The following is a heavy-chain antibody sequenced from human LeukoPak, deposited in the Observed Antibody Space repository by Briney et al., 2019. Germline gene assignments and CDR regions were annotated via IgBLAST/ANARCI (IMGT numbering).Heavy chain of an antibody. Sequence: PGGSLRLSCAASGFTFNDYNMNWVRQAPGKGLEWVPSISSGSDYIYYADSMKGRFTISRDNAKNSLYLQMNSLRAEDTAVYYCARDPYTLTGYYLRPGWFDPWGQGTLVTVSS. CDR2: ISSGSDYI. CDR3: ARDPYTLTGYYLRPGWFDP. D-gene: IGHD3-9*01. CDR1: GFTFNDYN. J-gene: IGHJ5*02. V-gene: IGHV3-21*01.